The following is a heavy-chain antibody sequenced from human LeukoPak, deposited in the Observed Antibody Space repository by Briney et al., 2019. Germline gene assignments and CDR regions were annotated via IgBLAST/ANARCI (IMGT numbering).Heavy chain of an antibody. V-gene: IGHV1-18*01. CDR1: GYTFTSYG. J-gene: IGHJ4*02. CDR2: ISAYNGNT. CDR3: ARVATMIVVVIEYYFDY. D-gene: IGHD3-22*01. Sequence: ASVKVSCKASGYTFTSYGISWVRQAPGQGLEWMGWISAYNGNTNYAQKLQGRVTITADESTSTAYMELSSLRSEDTAVYYCARVATMIVVVIEYYFDYWGQGTLVTVSS.